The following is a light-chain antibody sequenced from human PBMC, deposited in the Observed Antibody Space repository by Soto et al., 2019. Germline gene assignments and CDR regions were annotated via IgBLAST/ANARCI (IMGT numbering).Light chain of an antibody. J-gene: IGLJ2*01. V-gene: IGLV2-14*01. Sequence: QPVLTQPASVSGSPGQSITISCTGTSSDVGGYDYVSWYQQHPGKAPKLMIYDVSNRPSGVSYRFSGSKSGNAASLTISGLQAEDEADYYCSSKTSTTTLVVFGGGTKVTVL. CDR1: SSDVGGYDY. CDR2: DVS. CDR3: SSKTSTTTLVV.